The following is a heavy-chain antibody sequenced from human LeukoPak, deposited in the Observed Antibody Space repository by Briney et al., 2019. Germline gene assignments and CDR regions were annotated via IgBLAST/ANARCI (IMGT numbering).Heavy chain of an antibody. Sequence: GGSLRLSCAASGFTVSSSSMNWVRQAPGKGLEWVSVIYSGGSTYYADSVKGRFTISRDSSENTLYLQMNSLGPEDTAVYYCARVSTTIGYFDYWGRGTLVTVSA. J-gene: IGHJ4*02. V-gene: IGHV3-66*02. D-gene: IGHD4-11*01. CDR3: ARVSTTIGYFDY. CDR1: GFTVSSSS. CDR2: IYSGGST.